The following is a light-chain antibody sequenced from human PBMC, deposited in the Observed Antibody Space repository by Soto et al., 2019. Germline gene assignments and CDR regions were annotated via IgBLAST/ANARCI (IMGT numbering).Light chain of an antibody. Sequence: ERLMTQSPATLSVSPGERATLSCRASQSVNSNLAWYQQKPGQAPRLLIYDASTRATGIPARFSGSGSGTEFTLTISSLQSEDFAVYYCQQYNNWPRTFGQGTRWIS. J-gene: IGKJ1*01. CDR2: DAS. CDR3: QQYNNWPRT. CDR1: QSVNSN. V-gene: IGKV3-15*01.